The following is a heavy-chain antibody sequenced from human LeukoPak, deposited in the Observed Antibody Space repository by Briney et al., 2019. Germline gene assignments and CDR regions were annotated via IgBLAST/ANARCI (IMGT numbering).Heavy chain of an antibody. V-gene: IGHV2-70*04. CDR1: GFSLSTSGMR. Sequence: SGPTLVNPTQTLTLTCTFSGFSLSTSGMRVSWIRQPPGKALEWLARIDWDDDKFYSTSLKTRLTISKGTSKNQVVLTMTNMDPVDTATYYCARIVGATLDYWGQGTLVTVSS. CDR3: ARIVGATLDY. D-gene: IGHD1-26*01. CDR2: IDWDDDK. J-gene: IGHJ4*02.